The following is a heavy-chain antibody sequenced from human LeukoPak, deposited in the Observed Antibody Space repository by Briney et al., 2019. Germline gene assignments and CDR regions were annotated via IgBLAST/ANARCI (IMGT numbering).Heavy chain of an antibody. Sequence: PGGSLRLSCAASGFTFSGSAMPWVRQASGKGLEWVGRIRSKANSYATAYAASVKGRFTISRDDSKNTAYLQMNSLKTEDTAVYYCTRYCSGGSCSHSTHAFDIWGQGTMVTVSS. CDR2: IRSKANSYAT. V-gene: IGHV3-73*01. CDR1: GFTFSGSA. D-gene: IGHD2-15*01. J-gene: IGHJ3*02. CDR3: TRYCSGGSCSHSTHAFDI.